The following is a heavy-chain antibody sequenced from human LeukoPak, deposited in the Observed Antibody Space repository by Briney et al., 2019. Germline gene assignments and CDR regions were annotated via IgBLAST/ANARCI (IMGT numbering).Heavy chain of an antibody. V-gene: IGHV3-30*02. CDR2: IRYDGSNK. CDR1: GFTFSSYG. Sequence: PGGSLRLSCAASGFTFSSYGMHWVRQAPGKGLEWVAFIRYDGSNKYYADSVKGRFTISRDNSKNTLYLQMNSLRAEDTAVYYRAKGTRWSVDYWGQGTLVTVSS. D-gene: IGHD6-13*01. J-gene: IGHJ4*02. CDR3: AKGTRWSVDY.